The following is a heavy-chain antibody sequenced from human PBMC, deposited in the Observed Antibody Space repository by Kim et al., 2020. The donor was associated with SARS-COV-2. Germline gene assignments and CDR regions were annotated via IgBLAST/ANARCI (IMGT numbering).Heavy chain of an antibody. CDR3: ARQNYFDTTGHDDVGGGDNDY. CDR1: GYSFTSYW. CDR2: IDPSDSNT. D-gene: IGHD3-22*01. V-gene: IGHV5-10-1*01. J-gene: IGHJ4*02. Sequence: GESLKISCKGSGYSFTSYWVTWVRQMPGKGLEWMGRIDPSDSNTQYSPSFQGHVTISADKSVNTVYLQWSSLKASDTAIYYCARQNYFDTTGHDDVGGGDNDYWGQGTLVTVSS.